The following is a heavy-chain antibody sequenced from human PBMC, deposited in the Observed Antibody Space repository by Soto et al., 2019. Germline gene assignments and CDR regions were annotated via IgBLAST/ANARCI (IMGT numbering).Heavy chain of an antibody. D-gene: IGHD5-12*01. CDR1: GFSFENYG. CDR2: IWYDGSLQ. V-gene: IGHV3-33*06. J-gene: IGHJ6*02. Sequence: QVQMVESGGGVVQPGRSLRLSCAASGFSFENYGMHWVRQAPGRGLEWVAFIWYDGSLQYYAAAVKGRFTISRDNSKNTLYLEMNSLRAEDTAVYYCANLWGDGYNLGQDYNGMDVWGQGTTVIVSS. CDR3: ANLWGDGYNLGQDYNGMDV.